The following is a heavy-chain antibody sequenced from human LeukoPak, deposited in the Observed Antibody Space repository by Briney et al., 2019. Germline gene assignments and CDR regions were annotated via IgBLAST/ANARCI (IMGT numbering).Heavy chain of an antibody. CDR1: GGSISSGSYY. CDR2: IYTSGST. Sequence: SQTLSLTCTASGGSISSGSYYWSWIRQPAGKGLVWIGRIYTSGSTNYNPSLKGRVTISVDTCKNQFSLKLSSVTAADTAVYYCASGDSSGYYDYWGQGTLVTVSS. D-gene: IGHD3-22*01. J-gene: IGHJ4*02. CDR3: ASGDSSGYYDY. V-gene: IGHV4-61*02.